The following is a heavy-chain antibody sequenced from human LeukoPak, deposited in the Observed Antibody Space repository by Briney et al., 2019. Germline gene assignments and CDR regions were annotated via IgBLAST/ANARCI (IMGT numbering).Heavy chain of an antibody. J-gene: IGHJ4*02. V-gene: IGHV3-48*01. Sequence: VGSLRLSCAASGFTFSSYSMNWVRQAPGKGLDWVSHISSTGSTIYYADSVKGRFTISRDNAKNSLYLQMNSLRVEDTAVYYCTRTLLYCSGGSCYPTRFDYWGQGILVTVTS. D-gene: IGHD2-15*01. CDR3: TRTLLYCSGGSCYPTRFDY. CDR1: GFTFSSYS. CDR2: ISSTGSTI.